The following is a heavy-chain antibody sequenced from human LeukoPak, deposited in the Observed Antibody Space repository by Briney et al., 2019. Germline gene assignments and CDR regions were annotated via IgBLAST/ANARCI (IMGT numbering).Heavy chain of an antibody. D-gene: IGHD3-10*01. Sequence: PSETLSLTCAVYGGSFSGYYWSWIRQPPGKGLEWIGEINHSGSTNYNPSLKSRVTISVDTSKNQFSLKLSSVTAADTAVYYCARHRLWFGEFLYYFDYWGQGTLVTVSS. J-gene: IGHJ4*02. V-gene: IGHV4-34*01. CDR3: ARHRLWFGEFLYYFDY. CDR1: GGSFSGYY. CDR2: INHSGST.